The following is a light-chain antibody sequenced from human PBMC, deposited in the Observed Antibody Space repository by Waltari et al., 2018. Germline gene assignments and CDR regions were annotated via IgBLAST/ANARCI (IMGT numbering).Light chain of an antibody. CDR3: QQYNDYGTWT. CDR1: QSVSDW. Sequence: DIQMTQSPSTLSASVGYTVTITCRASQSVSDWLAWYQHKPGKAPKVLIYEASSLKSGVPSRFSGSGSGTEFTLTISSLQPDDFATYYCQQYNDYGTWTFGQGTKVEIK. V-gene: IGKV1-5*03. J-gene: IGKJ1*01. CDR2: EAS.